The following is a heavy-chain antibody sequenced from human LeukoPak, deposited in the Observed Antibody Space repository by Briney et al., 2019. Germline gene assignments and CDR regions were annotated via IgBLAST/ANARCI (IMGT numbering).Heavy chain of an antibody. D-gene: IGHD2/OR15-2a*01. J-gene: IGHJ4*02. CDR2: IYSGGST. V-gene: IGHV3-53*01. CDR3: ARDWFHAIDY. CDR1: GFTVSSNY. Sequence: GGSLRLSCAASGFTVSSNYMSWVRQAPGKGLEWVSVIYSGGSTYYADSVKGRFTISRDNAKNTLYLQMNSLRAEDTAVYYCARDWFHAIDYWGQGTLVTVSS.